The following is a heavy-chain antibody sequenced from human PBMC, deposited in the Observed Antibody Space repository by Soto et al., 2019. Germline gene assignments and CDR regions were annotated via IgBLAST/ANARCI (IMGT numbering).Heavy chain of an antibody. Sequence: RXSVKVSCTSSGHTFTSHYFNLVRQVPGQGLEWMGWINPNSGDTKFAQKFQVRVTMTIDTPTSTAYMELRRLRSDDTAVYYCASESDTLMVAWEDGMDVWAQGTTVTVSS. CDR2: INPNSGDT. CDR1: GHTFTSHY. J-gene: IGHJ6*02. D-gene: IGHD1-26*01. V-gene: IGHV1-2*02. CDR3: ASESDTLMVAWEDGMDV.